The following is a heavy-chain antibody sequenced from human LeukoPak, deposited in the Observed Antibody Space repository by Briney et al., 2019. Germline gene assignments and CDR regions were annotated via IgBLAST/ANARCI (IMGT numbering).Heavy chain of an antibody. V-gene: IGHV4-4*07. CDR1: GGSISSYY. Sequence: SETLSLTCTVSGGSISSYYWSWTRQPAGKGLEWIGRIYTSGSTNYNPSLKSRVTMSVDTSKNQFSLKLSSVTAADTAVYYCARESQYTLGYYMDVWGKGTTVTVSS. CDR3: ARESQYTLGYYMDV. D-gene: IGHD2-2*02. J-gene: IGHJ6*03. CDR2: IYTSGST.